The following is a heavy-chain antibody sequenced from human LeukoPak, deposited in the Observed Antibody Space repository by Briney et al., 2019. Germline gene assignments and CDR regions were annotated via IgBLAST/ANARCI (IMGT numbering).Heavy chain of an antibody. Sequence: GGSLRLSCAASGFTFSNYPLHWVRQAPGKGLEWVAVISYDGRDKHHAESVKGRFTISRDNSKNTLYLQMNSLRAEDTAVYYCARRDGYNFFFDYWGQGTLVTVSS. CDR3: ARRDGYNFFFDY. CDR2: ISYDGRDK. D-gene: IGHD5-24*01. J-gene: IGHJ4*02. CDR1: GFTFSNYP. V-gene: IGHV3-30*14.